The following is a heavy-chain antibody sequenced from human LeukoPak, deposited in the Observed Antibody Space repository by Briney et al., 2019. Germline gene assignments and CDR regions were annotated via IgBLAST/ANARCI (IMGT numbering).Heavy chain of an antibody. CDR3: ARVHLGSSWLFDY. J-gene: IGHJ4*02. Sequence: GGSLRLSCAASGFTFSIYSMNWVRQAPGKGLEWVSSISSSSSYIYYADSVKGRFTISRDNAKNSLYLQINSLRAEDTAVYYCARVHLGSSWLFDYWGQGTLVTVSS. CDR1: GFTFSIYS. CDR2: ISSSSSYI. D-gene: IGHD6-13*01. V-gene: IGHV3-21*01.